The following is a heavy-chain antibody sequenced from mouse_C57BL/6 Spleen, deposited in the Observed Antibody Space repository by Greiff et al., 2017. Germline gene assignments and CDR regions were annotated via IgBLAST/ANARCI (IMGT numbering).Heavy chain of an antibody. Sequence: EVMLVESGGGLVKPGGSLKLSCAASGFTFSDYGMHWVRQAPEQGLEWVAYISSGSSTIYYADTVKGRFTISRDNAKNTLFLQMTSLRSEDTAVYYCARSDTTVVPDYWGQGTTLTVAS. CDR1: GFTFSDYG. J-gene: IGHJ2*01. CDR3: ARSDTTVVPDY. D-gene: IGHD1-1*01. V-gene: IGHV5-17*01. CDR2: ISSGSSTI.